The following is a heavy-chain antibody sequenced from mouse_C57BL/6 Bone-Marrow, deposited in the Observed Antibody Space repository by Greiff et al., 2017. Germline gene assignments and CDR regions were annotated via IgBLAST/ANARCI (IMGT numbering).Heavy chain of an antibody. J-gene: IGHJ2*01. D-gene: IGHD3-3*01. CDR1: GYTFTDYN. Sequence: EVQLVESGPELVKPGASVKMSCKASGYTFTDYNMHWVKQSHGKSLEWIGYINPNNGGTSYNQKFKGKATLTVNKSSSTAYMELRSLTSEDSAVYYCARNPGPGYFDYWGQGTTLTVSS. CDR2: INPNNGGT. CDR3: ARNPGPGYFDY. V-gene: IGHV1-22*01.